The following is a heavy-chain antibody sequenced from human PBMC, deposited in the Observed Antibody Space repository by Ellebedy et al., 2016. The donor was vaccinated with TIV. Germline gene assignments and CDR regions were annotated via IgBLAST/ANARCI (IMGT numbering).Heavy chain of an antibody. V-gene: IGHV7-4-1*02. CDR1: GYTFTSYA. CDR2: ISSNTGNP. CDR3: ARPSPYSSGWLSWFDP. Sequence: AASVKVSCKASGYTFTSYAMHWVRQAPGQGLEWMGWISSNTGNPTYAQGFTGRFVFSLDTSVSTAYLQISSLKAEDTAVYYCARPSPYSSGWLSWFDPWGQGTLVTVSS. J-gene: IGHJ5*02. D-gene: IGHD6-19*01.